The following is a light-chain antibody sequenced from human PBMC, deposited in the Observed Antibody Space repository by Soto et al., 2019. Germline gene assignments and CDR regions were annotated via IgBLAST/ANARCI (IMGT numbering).Light chain of an antibody. CDR2: GAF. Sequence: EIVMTQSPGTLSLSPGERATISCRASQVIGSRYLAWYHQKSGQAPRLLIYGAFNRATGIPARFSGSGSGADFTLTISSLEPEDFAIYYCQQRNTWPPVTFGQGTRLEIK. CDR3: QQRNTWPPVT. CDR1: QVIGSRY. V-gene: IGKV3-11*01. J-gene: IGKJ5*01.